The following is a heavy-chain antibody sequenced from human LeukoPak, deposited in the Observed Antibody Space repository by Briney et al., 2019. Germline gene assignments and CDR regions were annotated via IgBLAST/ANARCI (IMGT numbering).Heavy chain of an antibody. D-gene: IGHD3-10*01. CDR1: GYTFTSYY. CDR2: INPSGGST. J-gene: IGHJ4*02. CDR3: ARDREGESYPSNPDLDY. Sequence: GASVKVSCKASGYTFTSYYMHWVRQAPGQGLEWMGIINPSGGSTSYAQKFQGRVTMTRDTSTSTVYMELSSLRSEDTDVYYCARDREGESYPSNPDLDYWGQGTLVTVSS. V-gene: IGHV1-46*01.